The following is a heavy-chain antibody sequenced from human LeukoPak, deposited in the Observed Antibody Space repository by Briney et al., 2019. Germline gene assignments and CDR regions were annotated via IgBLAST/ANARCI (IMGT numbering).Heavy chain of an antibody. V-gene: IGHV3-48*03. D-gene: IGHD6-19*01. CDR1: GFTFSSYE. Sequence: GGSLRLSCAASGFTFSSYEMNWVRQAPGKGLEWVSYISSSGSTIYYADSVKGRFTISRDNAKNSLDLQMNSLRAEDTAVYYCARGDSSGKTLDYRGQGTLVTVSS. CDR2: ISSSGSTI. J-gene: IGHJ4*02. CDR3: ARGDSSGKTLDY.